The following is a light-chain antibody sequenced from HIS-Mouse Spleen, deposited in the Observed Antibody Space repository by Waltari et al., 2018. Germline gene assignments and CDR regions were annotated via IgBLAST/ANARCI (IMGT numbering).Light chain of an antibody. V-gene: IGLV3-10*01. Sequence: SYELTQPPAVSVSTGQTARITCSGAALPKNYAYWYQQKSGQAPVLVIYGDSKRPPGIPERFSGSSSGTMATLTISGAQVEDEADYYCYSTDSSGNHRVFGGGTKLTVL. CDR3: YSTDSSGNHRV. CDR1: ALPKNY. CDR2: GDS. J-gene: IGLJ2*01.